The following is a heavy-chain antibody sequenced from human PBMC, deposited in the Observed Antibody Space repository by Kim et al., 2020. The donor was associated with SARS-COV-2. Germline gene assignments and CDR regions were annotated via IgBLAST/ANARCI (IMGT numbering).Heavy chain of an antibody. D-gene: IGHD5-18*01. CDR3: ARSGSYGYR. CDR2: GST. J-gene: IGHJ4*02. Sequence: GSTNYNPSLKSRVTISVDTSKNQFSLKLSSVTAADTAVYYCARSGSYGYRWGQGTLVTVSS. V-gene: IGHV4-34*01.